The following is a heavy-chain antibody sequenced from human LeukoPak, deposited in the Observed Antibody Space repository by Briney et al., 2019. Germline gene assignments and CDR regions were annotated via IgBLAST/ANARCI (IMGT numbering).Heavy chain of an antibody. D-gene: IGHD3-10*01. V-gene: IGHV1-24*01. CDR2: FDPEDGET. CDR3: ATLTVRGVIITEYYFDY. CDR1: GHTLTELS. Sequence: ASVKVSCKVSGHTLTELSMHWVRQAPGKGLEWMGGFDPEDGETIYAQKFQGRVTMTEDTSTDTAYMELSSLRSEDTAVYYCATLTVRGVIITEYYFDYWGQGTLVTVSS. J-gene: IGHJ4*02.